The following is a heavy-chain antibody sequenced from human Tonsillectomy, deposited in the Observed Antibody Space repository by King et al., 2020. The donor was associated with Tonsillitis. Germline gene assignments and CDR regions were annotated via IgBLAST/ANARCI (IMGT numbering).Heavy chain of an antibody. J-gene: IGHJ3*02. CDR2: IKSDGSST. CDR1: GFTFSSYW. CDR3: TRVRTVGFDAFDI. Sequence: VQLVESGGGLVQPGGSLRLSCAASGFTFSSYWMHWVRQAPGKGLVWVSRIKSDGSSTCYPDSVKGRFTISRDNAKNTLYLQMNRLRAEDTAVYFCTRVRTVGFDAFDIWGQGTMVTVSS. D-gene: IGHD1/OR15-1a*01. V-gene: IGHV3-74*01.